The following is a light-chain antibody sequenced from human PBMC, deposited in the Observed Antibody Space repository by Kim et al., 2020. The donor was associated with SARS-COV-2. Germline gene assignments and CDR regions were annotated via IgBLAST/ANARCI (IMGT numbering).Light chain of an antibody. CDR2: GAS. Sequence: EVVLTQSPGTLSLSPGERATLSCRASETMSSSYLAWYQQKLGQAPSLLIYGASNRATGVPDRFSGSGSGTDFTLSISRLESEDFAVYYCQQYGNSPRTFGQGTKVDIK. V-gene: IGKV3-20*01. J-gene: IGKJ1*01. CDR1: ETMSSSY. CDR3: QQYGNSPRT.